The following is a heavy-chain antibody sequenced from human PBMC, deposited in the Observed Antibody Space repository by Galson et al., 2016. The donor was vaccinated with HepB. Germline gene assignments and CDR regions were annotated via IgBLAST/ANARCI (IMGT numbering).Heavy chain of an antibody. D-gene: IGHD1-26*01. V-gene: IGHV4-30-2*01. CDR2: IYLSGII. Sequence: TLSLTCAVSGGSINIGDYSWSWIRQPPGKGLEWIGDIYLSGIIYYNPSLKSRVTMSLDRSKNQFSLELTSVTAADTAVYFCARGRSLWDDYYGMDVWGQGTTVTVSS. J-gene: IGHJ6*02. CDR3: ARGRSLWDDYYGMDV. CDR1: GGSINIGDYS.